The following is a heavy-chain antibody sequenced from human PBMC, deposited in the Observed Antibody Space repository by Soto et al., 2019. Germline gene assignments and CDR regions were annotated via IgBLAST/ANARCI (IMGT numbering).Heavy chain of an antibody. Sequence: GGSLRLSCAASGFTFSSYSMNWVRQAPGKGLEWVSYISSSSSTIYYADSVKGRFTISRDNAKNSLYLQMNSLRAEDTAVYYCARDCSSTSCPLFAYYYYYMDVWGKGTTVTVSS. D-gene: IGHD2-2*01. CDR3: ARDCSSTSCPLFAYYYYYMDV. J-gene: IGHJ6*03. V-gene: IGHV3-48*01. CDR1: GFTFSSYS. CDR2: ISSSSSTI.